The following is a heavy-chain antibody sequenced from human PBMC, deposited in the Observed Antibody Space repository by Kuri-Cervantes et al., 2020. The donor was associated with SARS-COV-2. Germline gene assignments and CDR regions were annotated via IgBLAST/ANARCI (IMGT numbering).Heavy chain of an antibody. Sequence: PQTLSPTSIVDGRSVSIGSYCWSWIRQPPGKGLEWIGYIYYSGSTNYNPSLKRRVTISVGTTRNQLSLKLSSVTAADPSVYYCARGDRWLQFFFDYWGQGTLVTVSS. J-gene: IGHJ4*02. D-gene: IGHD5-24*01. CDR3: ARGDRWLQFFFDY. CDR2: IYYSGST. V-gene: IGHV4-61*01. CDR1: GRSVSIGSYC.